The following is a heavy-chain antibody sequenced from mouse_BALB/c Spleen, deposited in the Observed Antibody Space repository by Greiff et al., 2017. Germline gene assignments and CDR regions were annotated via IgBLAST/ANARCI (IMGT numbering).Heavy chain of an antibody. V-gene: IGHV1-54*01. CDR1: GYAFTNYL. J-gene: IGHJ3*01. CDR2: INPGSGGT. Sequence: QVQLQQSGAELVRPGTSVKVSCKASGYAFTNYLIEWVKQRPGQGLEWIGVINPGSGGTNYNEKFKGKATLTADKSSSTAYMQLSSLTSDYSAVYFCARGGGSRRAYWGQGTLVTVSA. CDR3: ARGGGSRRAY. D-gene: IGHD1-1*01.